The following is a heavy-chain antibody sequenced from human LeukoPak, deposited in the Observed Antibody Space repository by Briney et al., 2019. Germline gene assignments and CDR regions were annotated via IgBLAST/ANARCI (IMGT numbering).Heavy chain of an antibody. CDR3: ARDRYCSSISCQTGWFDP. V-gene: IGHV4-61*02. CDR1: GGSISSGGYY. D-gene: IGHD2-2*01. CDR2: IYTSGST. J-gene: IGHJ5*02. Sequence: TSETLSLTCTVSGGSISSGGYYWSWIRQPAGKGLEWIGRIYTSGSTNYNPSLTSRVTLSVDTSKNQFSLKLSSVTAADTAVYYCARDRYCSSISCQTGWFDPWGQGTLVTVSS.